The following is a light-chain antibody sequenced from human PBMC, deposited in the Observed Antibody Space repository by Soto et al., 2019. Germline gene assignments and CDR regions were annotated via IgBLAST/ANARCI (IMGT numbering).Light chain of an antibody. CDR3: QTWGTGIEV. CDR1: SGHSSYT. J-gene: IGLJ3*02. CDR2: LNSDGSH. Sequence: QPVLTQSPSASASLGASVKLTCTLSSGHSSYTIAWHQQQPEKGPRYLMTLNSDGSHSKGDGIPDRFSGSSSGAERYLSXSSLQSEDEADYYCQTWGTGIEVFGGGTKLTVL. V-gene: IGLV4-69*01.